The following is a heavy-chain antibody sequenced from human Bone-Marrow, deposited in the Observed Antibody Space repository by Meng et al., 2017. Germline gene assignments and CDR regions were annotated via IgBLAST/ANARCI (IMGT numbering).Heavy chain of an antibody. CDR3: ARDLLSGSYHNDY. D-gene: IGHD1-26*01. V-gene: IGHV4-31*03. J-gene: IGHJ4*02. CDR1: GGSISSGGYY. Sequence: SETLSLTCTVSGGSISSGGYYWSWIRQHPGKGLEWIGYIYYSGSTYYNPSLKSRVTISVDTSKNQFSLKLSSVTAADTAVYYCARDLLSGSYHNDYWGQGTLVTVSS. CDR2: IYYSGST.